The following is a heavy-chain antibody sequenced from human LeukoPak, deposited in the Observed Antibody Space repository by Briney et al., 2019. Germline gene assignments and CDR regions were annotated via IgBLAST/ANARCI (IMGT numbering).Heavy chain of an antibody. V-gene: IGHV3-11*01. CDR3: ARVRRPRYCSTTSCYLSYYYMDV. CDR1: GFCFSDYY. Sequence: AGSLRLSCAASGFCFSDYYMNWIRQAPGKGLEWISYMSSSGSTIDYADSVKGRFTISRDNAKQSLYLQMNCVIAEDTAVYYFARVRRPRYCSTTSCYLSYYYMDVWGEGTTVTVSS. D-gene: IGHD2-2*01. J-gene: IGHJ6*03. CDR2: MSSSGSTI.